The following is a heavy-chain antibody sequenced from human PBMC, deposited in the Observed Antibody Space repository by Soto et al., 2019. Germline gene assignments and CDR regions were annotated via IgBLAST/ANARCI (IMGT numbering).Heavy chain of an antibody. CDR2: INSDGSST. Sequence: LRLSCAASGFTFSSYWMHWVRQAPGKGLVWVSRINSDGSSTSYADSVKGRFTISRDNAKNTLYLQMNSLRAEDTAVYYCARGPLGYCSSTSCYQVCYWGQGTLVTVSS. J-gene: IGHJ4*02. D-gene: IGHD2-2*01. V-gene: IGHV3-74*01. CDR3: ARGPLGYCSSTSCYQVCY. CDR1: GFTFSSYW.